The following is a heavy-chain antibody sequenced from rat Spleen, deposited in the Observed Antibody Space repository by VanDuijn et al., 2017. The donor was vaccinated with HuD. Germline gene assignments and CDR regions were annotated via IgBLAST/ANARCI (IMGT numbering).Heavy chain of an antibody. CDR2: INYDGTNT. D-gene: IGHD1-12*03. CDR3: TRPMMVIISLFAY. V-gene: IGHV5-7*01. CDR1: GFTFSDHN. J-gene: IGHJ3*01. Sequence: EVQLVESDGGLVQPGRSLKLSCAASGFTFSDHNMAWVRQAPKKGLEWVATINYDGTNTYYRDSVKGRFTISRDNAKSTLYLQMNSLRSEDTATYYCTRPMMVIISLFAYWGQGTLVTVSS.